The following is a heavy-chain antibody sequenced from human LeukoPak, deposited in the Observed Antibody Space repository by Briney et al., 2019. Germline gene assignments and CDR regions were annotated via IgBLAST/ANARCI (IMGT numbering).Heavy chain of an antibody. V-gene: IGHV3-23*01. J-gene: IGHJ4*02. CDR2: VTGTGNT. CDR1: GFTFSNYV. Sequence: GGSRRLSCAASGFTFSNYVMNWVRQAPGKGLEWVSAVTGTGNTYYADSVKGRFTISRDNSKNMVYLQMNSLSADDTAVYHCARRLGDYWGQGTLVTVSS. CDR3: ARRLGDY.